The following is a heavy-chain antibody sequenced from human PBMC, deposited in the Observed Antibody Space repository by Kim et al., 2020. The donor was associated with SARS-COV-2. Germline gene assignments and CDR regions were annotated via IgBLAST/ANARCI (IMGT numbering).Heavy chain of an antibody. CDR1: GYSFTSYW. J-gene: IGHJ6*02. CDR3: ARPIVLGDIIYYYGMDV. D-gene: IGHD3-9*01. V-gene: IGHV5-51*01. CDR2: IYPGDSDT. Sequence: GESLKISCKGSGYSFTSYWIGWVRQMPGKGLEWMGIIYPGDSDTRYSPSFQGQVTISADKSISTAYLQWSSLKASDTAMYYCARPIVLGDIIYYYGMDVWGQGTTVTVSS.